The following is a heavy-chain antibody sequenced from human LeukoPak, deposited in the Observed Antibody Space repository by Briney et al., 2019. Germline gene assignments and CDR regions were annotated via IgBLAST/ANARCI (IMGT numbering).Heavy chain of an antibody. V-gene: IGHV3-30-3*01. CDR2: ISYDENNK. Sequence: GGSLRLSCAASGFTFSNYAMYWVRQAPGKGLEWVAVISYDENNKNYTDSVKGRFTISRDNSKNTLYLQMNSLRAEDTAVYYCARDLGDYYDSSGYSDYWGQGTLVTVSS. D-gene: IGHD3-22*01. CDR1: GFTFSNYA. CDR3: ARDLGDYYDSSGYSDY. J-gene: IGHJ4*02.